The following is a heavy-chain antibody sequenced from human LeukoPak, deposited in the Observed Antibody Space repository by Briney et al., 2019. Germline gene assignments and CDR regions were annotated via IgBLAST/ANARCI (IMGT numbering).Heavy chain of an antibody. CDR2: INHSGST. D-gene: IGHD6-19*01. J-gene: IGHJ4*02. CDR1: GGSLSGYY. Sequence: SETLSLTCAVYGGSLSGYYWSWIRQPPGKGLEWIGEINHSGSTNYNPSLKSRVTISVDTSKNQFSLKLSSVTAADTAVYYCARGIAVAGTHPYFDYWGQGTLVTVSS. V-gene: IGHV4-34*01. CDR3: ARGIAVAGTHPYFDY.